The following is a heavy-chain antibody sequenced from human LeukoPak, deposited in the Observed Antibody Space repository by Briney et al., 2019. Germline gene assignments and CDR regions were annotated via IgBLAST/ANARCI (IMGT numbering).Heavy chain of an antibody. D-gene: IGHD6-13*01. Sequence: SETLSLTCTVSGGSISSSRYYWGWIRQPPGEGLEWIGSIDYSGSTYYNPSLKSRVTISVDTSNNQFYLKLSSVTAADTAVYYCARHLGSSWYEGLDFWGQGTLVTVSS. J-gene: IGHJ4*02. CDR2: IDYSGST. CDR1: GGSISSSRYY. CDR3: ARHLGSSWYEGLDF. V-gene: IGHV4-39*01.